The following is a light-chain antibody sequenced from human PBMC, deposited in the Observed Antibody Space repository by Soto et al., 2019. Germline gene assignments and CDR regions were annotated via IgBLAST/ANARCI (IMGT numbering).Light chain of an antibody. CDR1: QGISSY. CDR3: QQYYSYPPGT. Sequence: AIRMTHSPSSLSASTGDRVTITCRASQGISSYLAWYQQKPGKAPKLLIYAASTLQSGVPSRFSGSGSGTDFTLTISCLQSEDFATYYCQQYYSYPPGTFGQGTKVDIK. V-gene: IGKV1-8*01. CDR2: AAS. J-gene: IGKJ1*01.